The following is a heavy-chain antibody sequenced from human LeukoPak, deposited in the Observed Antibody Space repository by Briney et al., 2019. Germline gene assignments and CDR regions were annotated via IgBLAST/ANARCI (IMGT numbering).Heavy chain of an antibody. D-gene: IGHD3-10*01. CDR3: ASSPSYGSGSYEAYYYYMDV. CDR2: INPNSGGT. Sequence: ASVKVSCKASGYTFTGYYMHWVRQAPGQGLEWMGWINPNSGGTNYAQKFQGRVTMTRDTSISTAYVELSRLRSDDTAVYYCASSPSYGSGSYEAYYYYMDVWGKGTTVTVSS. CDR1: GYTFTGYY. V-gene: IGHV1-2*02. J-gene: IGHJ6*03.